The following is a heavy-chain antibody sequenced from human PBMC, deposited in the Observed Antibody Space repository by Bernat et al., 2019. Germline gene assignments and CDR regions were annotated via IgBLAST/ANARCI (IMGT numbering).Heavy chain of an antibody. V-gene: IGHV3-66*01. CDR1: GFTVSGDY. CDR2: IYSDGST. D-gene: IGHD6-19*01. J-gene: IGHJ4*02. CDR3: ARDPYTRGWSIGLV. Sequence: EVQLVESGVGLFQPGGSLRLSCAASGFTVSGDYMSWVRQAPGKGLEWVSVIYSDGSTYYADSVKGRFTISSDNSKNTLYLQMNSLRVEDTAVYYCARDPYTRGWSIGLVWGQGNLVTVSS.